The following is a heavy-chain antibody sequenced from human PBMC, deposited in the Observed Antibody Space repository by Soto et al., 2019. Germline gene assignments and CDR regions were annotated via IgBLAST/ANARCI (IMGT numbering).Heavy chain of an antibody. CDR3: ARDGVGANTYFGYFDY. CDR2: IRHDGSNP. V-gene: IGHV3-33*01. D-gene: IGHD1-26*01. Sequence: QVQLVESGGGVVQPGRSLGLSCAASGFSFGGYGMHWLRQVPGKGLEWVAVIRHDGSNPYYADSGRGRFTISRDNSKNTVYMQMNSLRVEDTAVYYCARDGVGANTYFGYFDYWGQGTLITVSS. J-gene: IGHJ4*02. CDR1: GFSFGGYG.